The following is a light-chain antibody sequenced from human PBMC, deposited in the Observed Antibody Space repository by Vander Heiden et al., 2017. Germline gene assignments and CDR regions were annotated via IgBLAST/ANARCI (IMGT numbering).Light chain of an antibody. V-gene: IGLV3-19*01. CDR2: GYT. Sequence: SSELTQDPAVSVALGQTVRITCQGYSLRTCYASWYQQKAGQAPILVIYGYTNRPSGIPDRFSGSTSGNTAALTITGAQAADEADYYCNCRDSSGNHCVFGTGTKVTVL. J-gene: IGLJ1*01. CDR1: SLRTCY. CDR3: NCRDSSGNHCV.